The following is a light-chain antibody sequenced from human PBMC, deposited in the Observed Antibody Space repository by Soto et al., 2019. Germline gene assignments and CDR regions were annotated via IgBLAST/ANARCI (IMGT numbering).Light chain of an antibody. V-gene: IGKV1-5*03. J-gene: IGKJ3*01. CDR3: QQYNTYSFT. CDR1: QNINNW. CDR2: KAS. Sequence: DIQMTQSPSTLSASVGDRVTITCRASQNINNWLAWYQQKPGKAPKLLIYKASTLESGDPSRFSDSGFGTEFTLTISSLQPDDFATYYCQQYNTYSFTFGPGAKVDIK.